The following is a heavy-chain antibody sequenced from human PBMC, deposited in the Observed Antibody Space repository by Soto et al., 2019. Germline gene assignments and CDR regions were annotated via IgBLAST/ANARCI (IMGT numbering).Heavy chain of an antibody. CDR2: VSSGGGAT. Sequence: EVHLAESGGRLVQPGGSLRLSCAASGFTFNNHAMTWVRQAPGKGLEWVATVSSGGGATYYADSVKGRFTVSRANSKNTVSLHMDSLRADDTARYYCAIDRLGFGDLDSWGPGTLLTVSS. CDR3: AIDRLGFGDLDS. CDR1: GFTFNNHA. D-gene: IGHD3-10*01. V-gene: IGHV3-23*04. J-gene: IGHJ4*02.